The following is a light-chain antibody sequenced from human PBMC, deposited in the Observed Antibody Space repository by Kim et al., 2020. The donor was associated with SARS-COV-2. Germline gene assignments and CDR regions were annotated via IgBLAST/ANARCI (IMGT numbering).Light chain of an antibody. CDR1: SSDVGNYNL. Sequence: QSITNSCTGTSSDVGNYNLVSWYRQRPGTAPQLIIFEVSKRPSGVSDRFSGSKSGDTASLRISGLQAEDEGDYYCCSYAGSSTFVVFGGGTQLTVL. CDR2: EVS. CDR3: CSYAGSSTFVV. J-gene: IGLJ2*01. V-gene: IGLV2-23*02.